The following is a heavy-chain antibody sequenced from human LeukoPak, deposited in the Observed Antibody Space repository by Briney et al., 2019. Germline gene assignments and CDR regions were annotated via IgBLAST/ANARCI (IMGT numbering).Heavy chain of an antibody. J-gene: IGHJ5*02. Sequence: PGRSLRLSCAASGFTSSSYSMNWVRQAPGKGLEWVSYISSSSSTIYYADSVKGRFTISRDNAKNSLYLQMNSLRAEDTAVYYCAKDRSTPRSNWFDPWGQGTLVTVSS. V-gene: IGHV3-48*01. CDR3: AKDRSTPRSNWFDP. D-gene: IGHD2-15*01. CDR1: GFTSSSYS. CDR2: ISSSSSTI.